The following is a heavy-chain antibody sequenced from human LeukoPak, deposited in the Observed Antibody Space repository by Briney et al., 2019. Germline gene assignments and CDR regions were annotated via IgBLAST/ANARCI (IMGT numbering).Heavy chain of an antibody. CDR2: IKQDESEK. CDR1: VFTFSSYW. CDR3: ARDRIEGPTKLDY. V-gene: IGHV3-7*01. J-gene: IGHJ4*02. D-gene: IGHD1-1*01. Sequence: GGSLRLSCAASVFTFSSYWMSWVRQAPGKGLEWVANIKQDESEKYYVDSVKGRFTISRDNAKNSLYLQMNSLRAEDTAVYYFARDRIEGPTKLDYWGQGILVTVSS.